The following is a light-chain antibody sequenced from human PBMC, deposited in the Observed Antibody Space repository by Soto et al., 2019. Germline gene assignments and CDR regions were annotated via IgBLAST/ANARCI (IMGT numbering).Light chain of an antibody. V-gene: IGKV3-20*01. J-gene: IGKJ2*01. CDR3: QQSGSSPYT. CDR2: SAS. Sequence: EIVLTQSPGTLSLSPGERATLSCRASQSVSSSYLAWYQQKPGQAPRLLLYSASSRATGIPDRFSGSGSGTDFTLTISRLEPEDFAVYYCQQSGSSPYTFGQGTKLEIK. CDR1: QSVSSSY.